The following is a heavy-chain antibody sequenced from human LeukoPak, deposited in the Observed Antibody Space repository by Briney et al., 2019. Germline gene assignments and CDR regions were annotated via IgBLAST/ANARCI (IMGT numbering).Heavy chain of an antibody. J-gene: IGHJ6*03. V-gene: IGHV3-13*01. D-gene: IGHD1-1*01. Sequence: PGGPLRLSCAASGFTYSSCDKHWVRQPTEQGLEWFTTIGTASDTYYPGSVEGRFTLSRDNAKNSLYLQMNSLTAGDTAVYYCARGPPRGKYYYMDVWGKGTTVTVSS. CDR2: IGTASDT. CDR1: GFTYSSCD. CDR3: ARGPPRGKYYYMDV.